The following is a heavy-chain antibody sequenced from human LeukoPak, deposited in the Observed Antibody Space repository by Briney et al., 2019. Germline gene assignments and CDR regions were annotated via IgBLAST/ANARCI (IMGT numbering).Heavy chain of an antibody. CDR3: ARAPWTVNTAMITYYYYYGMDV. D-gene: IGHD5-18*01. J-gene: IGHJ6*02. CDR2: IKQDGSET. Sequence: SGGSLRLSCVASEFTFSSYWMTWVRQAPGKGLDWVANIKQDGSETYYVDSVKGRFTISRDNAKNSLYLQMNSLRAEDTAVYYCARAPWTVNTAMITYYYYYGMDVWGQGTTVTVSS. CDR1: EFTFSSYW. V-gene: IGHV3-7*04.